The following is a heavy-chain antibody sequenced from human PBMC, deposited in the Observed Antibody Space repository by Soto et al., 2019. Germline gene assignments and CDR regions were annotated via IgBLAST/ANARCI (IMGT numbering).Heavy chain of an antibody. CDR1: GGSFSSYA. CDR3: ANNGLYSNYGSVGFDP. Sequence: ASVKVSCKASGGSFSSYAISWVRQAPGQGLEWMGGIIPIFGTANYAQKFQGRVTITADESTSTAYMELSSLRSEDAAVYYCANNGLYSNYGSVGFDPWGQGTLVTVSS. V-gene: IGHV1-69*13. J-gene: IGHJ5*02. D-gene: IGHD4-4*01. CDR2: IIPIFGTA.